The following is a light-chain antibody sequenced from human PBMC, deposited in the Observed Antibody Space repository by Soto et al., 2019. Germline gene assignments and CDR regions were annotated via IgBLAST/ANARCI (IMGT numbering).Light chain of an antibody. V-gene: IGLV1-44*01. CDR1: SSNIGSNT. J-gene: IGLJ2*01. CDR2: RNN. Sequence: QSVLTQPPSASGTPGQRVTISCSGSSSNIGSNTVNWYQQLPGTAPKLLIYRNNQRPSGVPDRFSGSKSGTSASLAISGLQSEDEADYYCAAWDDSLNGPGFGAGTKVTVL. CDR3: AAWDDSLNGPG.